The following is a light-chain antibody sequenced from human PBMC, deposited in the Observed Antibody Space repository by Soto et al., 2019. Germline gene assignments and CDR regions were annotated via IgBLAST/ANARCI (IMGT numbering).Light chain of an antibody. J-gene: IGKJ4*01. CDR1: QSVYSY. V-gene: IGKV3-11*01. CDR3: QQRSNWPPLT. CDR2: DAS. Sequence: ELVWTQSPATRSLSPGERANISCRASQSVYSYLFWYQQKPCLAPRLLIYDASKRAIGIPARFSGSGSGTDFTPTISSLEPEDFAVYYCQQRSNWPPLTFGGGTKLDIK.